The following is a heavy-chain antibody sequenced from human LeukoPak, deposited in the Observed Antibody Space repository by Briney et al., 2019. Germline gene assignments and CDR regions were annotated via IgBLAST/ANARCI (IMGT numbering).Heavy chain of an antibody. J-gene: IGHJ6*02. CDR2: IYYTGST. CDR1: GGSISTYY. V-gene: IGHV4-59*01. CDR3: ASLSGDPSNYFYSGMDV. D-gene: IGHD2/OR15-2a*01. Sequence: SETLSFTCTVSGGSISTYYWSWIRQPPGKGLEWIGYIYYTGSTNYNPSLKSRVSISVDTSKNHFSLKLTSVTAADTAVYYCASLSGDPSNYFYSGMDVWGQGTTVTVPS.